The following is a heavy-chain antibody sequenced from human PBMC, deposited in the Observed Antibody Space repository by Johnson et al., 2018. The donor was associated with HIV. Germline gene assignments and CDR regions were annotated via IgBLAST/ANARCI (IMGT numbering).Heavy chain of an antibody. Sequence: QMQLVESGGGVVQPGRSLRLSCAASGFTFSSYAMHWVRQAPGKGLEWVAVISYDGSNKYYADSVKGRFAISRDNSKNTLYLQMNSLRAGDTAVYYCARHMCQQYDTFDIWGQGTMVTVSS. J-gene: IGHJ3*02. CDR3: ARHMCQQYDTFDI. V-gene: IGHV3-30*09. CDR2: ISYDGSNK. D-gene: IGHD6-13*01. CDR1: GFTFSSYA.